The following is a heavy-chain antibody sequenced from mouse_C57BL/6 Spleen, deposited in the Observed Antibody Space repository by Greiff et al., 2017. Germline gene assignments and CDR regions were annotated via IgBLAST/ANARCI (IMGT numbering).Heavy chain of an antibody. D-gene: IGHD2-5*01. J-gene: IGHJ3*01. V-gene: IGHV1-22*01. Sequence: EVKLQESGPELVKPGASVKMSCKASGYTFTDYNMHWVKQSHGKSLEWIGYINPNNGGTSYNQKFKGKATLTVNKSSSTAYMELRSLTSEDSAVYYCARYSNYGFAYWGQGTLVTVSA. CDR3: ARYSNYGFAY. CDR1: GYTFTDYN. CDR2: INPNNGGT.